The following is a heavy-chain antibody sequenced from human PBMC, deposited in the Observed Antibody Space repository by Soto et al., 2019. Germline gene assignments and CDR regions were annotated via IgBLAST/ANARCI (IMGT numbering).Heavy chain of an antibody. CDR3: ARQSGTGNQED. Sequence: PGESLKISCKASGYSFSNSYVTWVRQLPGKGLEWMGRIEPHDSSDDYSPSFKGHVTISVDKSISTAYLQWSSLQASDTAMYYCARQSGTGNQEDWGQGTRVTVSS. D-gene: IGHD1-1*01. CDR1: GYSFSNSY. V-gene: IGHV5-10-1*01. J-gene: IGHJ4*02. CDR2: IEPHDSSD.